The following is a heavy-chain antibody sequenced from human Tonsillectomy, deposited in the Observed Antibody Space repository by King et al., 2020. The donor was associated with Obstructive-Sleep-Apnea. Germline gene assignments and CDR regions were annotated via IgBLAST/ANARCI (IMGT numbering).Heavy chain of an antibody. V-gene: IGHV4-30-4*01. D-gene: IGHD2-2*01. CDR1: GGSISSGNYY. J-gene: IGHJ4*02. CDR3: ARVSDQLLSWVDF. CDR2: IYYSGST. Sequence: LQLQESGPGLVKPSETLSLTCTVSGGSISSGNYYWSCIRQPPGKGLERIGDIYYSGSTYFNPSLKSRLTISVDTSKSQFSLKLSSLTAADTAVYYCARVSDQLLSWVDFWGLGTLVTVSS.